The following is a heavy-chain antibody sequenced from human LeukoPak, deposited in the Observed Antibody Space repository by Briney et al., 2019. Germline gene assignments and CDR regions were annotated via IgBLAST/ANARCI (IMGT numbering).Heavy chain of an antibody. CDR1: GYTFTSYD. V-gene: IGHV1-8*01. Sequence: ASVKVSCKASGYTFTSYDINWVRQATGQGPEWMGWMNPNSGNTGYAQKFQGRVTMTRNTSINTAYMELSSLRSEDTAVYYCARRKIDIVVVPAAISGTAKSRPIMDVWGKETTVTVSS. CDR3: ARRKIDIVVVPAAISGTAKSRPIMDV. J-gene: IGHJ6*03. D-gene: IGHD2-2*02. CDR2: MNPNSGNT.